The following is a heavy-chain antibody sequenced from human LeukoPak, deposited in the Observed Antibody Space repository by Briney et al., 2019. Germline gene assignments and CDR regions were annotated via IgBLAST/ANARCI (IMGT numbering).Heavy chain of an antibody. CDR1: GFTFSSYA. Sequence: GGSLRLSCAASGFTFSSYAMSWVRQAPGKGLEWVSAISGSGGSTYYADSVTGRFTISRDNSENTLYLQMNSLRAEDTAVYYCAKDQKSSGWPGYYFDYWGQGTLVTVSS. D-gene: IGHD6-19*01. J-gene: IGHJ4*02. CDR3: AKDQKSSGWPGYYFDY. CDR2: ISGSGGST. V-gene: IGHV3-23*01.